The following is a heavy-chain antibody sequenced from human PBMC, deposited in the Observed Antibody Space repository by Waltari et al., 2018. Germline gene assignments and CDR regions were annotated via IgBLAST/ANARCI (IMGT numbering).Heavy chain of an antibody. CDR2: IIPFFGSP. CDR1: GGTFSSYG. J-gene: IGHJ4*02. CDR3: ARIPYYYDKAPLDS. Sequence: QVQLVQSGAEVKKPGSSVKVSCKASGGTFSSYGISWGRQAPGQRLEWMGKIIPFFGSPDYAENFQGRVTITADESTTTTYLELSSLRSEDTAVYYCARIPYYYDKAPLDSWGQGTQVTVSP. V-gene: IGHV1-69*18. D-gene: IGHD3-22*01.